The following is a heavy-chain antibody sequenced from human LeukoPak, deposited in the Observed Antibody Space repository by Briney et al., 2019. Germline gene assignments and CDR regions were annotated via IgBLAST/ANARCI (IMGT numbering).Heavy chain of an antibody. CDR3: AGGYCSITSWYANGPIDY. CDR1: GFTFSSYA. Sequence: PGGSLRLPCAASGFTFSSYAMNWVRQAPGKGLEWVAVISYDGSTKYYADSVKGRFTISRDNSKNTLYLQMNSLRAEDTAVYYCAGGYCSITSWYANGPIDYWGQGTLVSVSS. CDR2: ISYDGSTK. V-gene: IGHV3-30*04. D-gene: IGHD2-2*01. J-gene: IGHJ4*02.